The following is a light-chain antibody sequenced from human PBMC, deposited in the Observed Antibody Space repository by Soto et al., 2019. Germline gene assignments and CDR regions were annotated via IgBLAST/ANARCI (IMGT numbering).Light chain of an antibody. CDR2: TAS. Sequence: DIKMTQSPSSLSAAVGDRVTITCRASQYISNYLNWYQQKSGTAPKLLIHTASTLQSGVPSRFSGRGSGPDFTLTISSVQPADCAIYFCQQSYSTPPTFGQGTTLEIK. V-gene: IGKV1-39*01. CDR1: QYISNY. J-gene: IGKJ2*01. CDR3: QQSYSTPPT.